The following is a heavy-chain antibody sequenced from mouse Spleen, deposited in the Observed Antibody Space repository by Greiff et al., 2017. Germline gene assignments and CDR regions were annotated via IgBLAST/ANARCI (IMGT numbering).Heavy chain of an antibody. V-gene: IGHV1-64*01. J-gene: IGHJ2*01. D-gene: IGHD3-3*01. CDR3: ARTRAYYFDY. CDR2: IHPNSGST. CDR1: GYTFTSYW. Sequence: QVQLQQSGAELVKPGASVKLSCKASGYTFTSYWMHWVKQRPGQGLEWIGMIHPNSGSTNYNEKFKSKATLTVDKSSSTAYMQLSSLTSEDSAVYYCARTRAYYFDYWGQGTTLTVSS.